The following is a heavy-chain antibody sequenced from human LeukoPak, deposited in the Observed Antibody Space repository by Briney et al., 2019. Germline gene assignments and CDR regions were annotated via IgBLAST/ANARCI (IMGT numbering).Heavy chain of an antibody. CDR2: IKYDGDEE. Sequence: TGGSLRLSCAASGFTFSSYAMNWVSQAPGKGLEWVANIKYDGDEEYYVDSVKGRFTISRDNAKNSLYLQLNSLRVEDTAVYYCKSGGAAPGSFDNWGQGTLVTVSP. V-gene: IGHV3-7*01. D-gene: IGHD6-13*01. CDR1: GFTFSSYA. J-gene: IGHJ4*02. CDR3: KSGGAAPGSFDN.